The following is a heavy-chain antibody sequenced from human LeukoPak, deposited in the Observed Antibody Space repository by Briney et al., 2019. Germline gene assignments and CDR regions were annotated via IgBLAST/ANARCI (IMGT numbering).Heavy chain of an antibody. J-gene: IGHJ5*02. Sequence: GGSLRLSCAASGFTVRNNHMSWVRQAPGKGLEWVSVIDSRDNTYHADSVKGRFTISRHTSKNALYLQMNSLRAEDTAVYYCARESTPLRGAFDPWGPGTLVTVSS. D-gene: IGHD5-24*01. CDR3: ARESTPLRGAFDP. CDR1: GFTVRNNH. V-gene: IGHV3-53*04. CDR2: IDSRDNT.